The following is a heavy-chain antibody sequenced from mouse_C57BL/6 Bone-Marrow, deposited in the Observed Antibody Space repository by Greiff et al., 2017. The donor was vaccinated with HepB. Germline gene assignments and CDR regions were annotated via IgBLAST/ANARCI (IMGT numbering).Heavy chain of an antibody. V-gene: IGHV1-82*01. J-gene: IGHJ4*01. CDR3: ARLGGSLYYAMDY. CDR1: GYAFSSSW. D-gene: IGHD1-1*01. Sequence: QVQLQQSGPELVKPGASVKISCKASGYAFSSSWMNWVKQRPGKGLEWIGRIYPGDGDTNYNGKFKGKATLTADKSSSTAYMQLSSLTSEDSAVYFCARLGGSLYYAMDYWGQGTSVTVSS. CDR2: IYPGDGDT.